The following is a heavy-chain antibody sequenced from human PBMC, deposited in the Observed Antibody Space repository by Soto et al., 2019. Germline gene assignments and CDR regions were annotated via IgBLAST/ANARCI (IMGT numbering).Heavy chain of an antibody. J-gene: IGHJ6*02. CDR1: GFTFSKYD. Sequence: QVHLEESGGGVVQPGRSLRLSCAASGFTFSKYDMHWVRQTPGKGLEWVAVISYDGNKKYYADSVKGRFNISRDNSKNLVYLQINNLRVEDTAVYYCAREGGVPDAIGHYYYGMGVWVQGTTVTDSS. V-gene: IGHV3-30-3*01. D-gene: IGHD2-2*02. CDR3: AREGGVPDAIGHYYYGMGV. CDR2: ISYDGNKK.